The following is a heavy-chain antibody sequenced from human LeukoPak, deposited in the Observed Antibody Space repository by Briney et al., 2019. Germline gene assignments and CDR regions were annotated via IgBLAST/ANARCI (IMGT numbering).Heavy chain of an antibody. CDR3: ARDRLPYYYDSSGFPDY. Sequence: GGSLRLSCAASGFTSSSYAMHWVRQAPGKGLEWVANIKQDGSEKYYVDSVKGRFTISRDNAKNSLYLQMNSLRAEDTAVYYCARDRLPYYYDSSGFPDYWGQGTLVTVSS. CDR2: IKQDGSEK. V-gene: IGHV3-7*01. CDR1: GFTSSSYA. D-gene: IGHD3-22*01. J-gene: IGHJ4*02.